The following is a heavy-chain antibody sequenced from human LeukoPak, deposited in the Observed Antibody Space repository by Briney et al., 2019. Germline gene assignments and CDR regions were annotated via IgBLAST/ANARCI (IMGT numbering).Heavy chain of an antibody. CDR2: ISAYNGNT. CDR3: AREGPYYYDSSGYPDY. CDR1: GYTFTSYG. D-gene: IGHD3-22*01. J-gene: IGHJ4*02. V-gene: IGHV1-18*01. Sequence: GASVKVSCKASGYTFTSYGISWVRQAPGQGLEWMGWISAYNGNTNYAQKLQGRVTMTIDTSTSTAYMELRSLRSGDTAVYYCAREGPYYYDSSGYPDYWGQGTLVTVSS.